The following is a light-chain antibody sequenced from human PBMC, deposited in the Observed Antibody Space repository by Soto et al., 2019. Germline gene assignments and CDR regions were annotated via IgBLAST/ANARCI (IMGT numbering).Light chain of an antibody. CDR3: QQYTTSHVVT. J-gene: IGKJ3*01. Sequence: EIVLTQSPGTLSLSPGERATLSCRASQSVSSSYLAWYQQKPGQAPRLLIYGASSRATGIPDRFSGSGFGTYLTHTISRLEHEDFAVYYCQQYTTSHVVTFGPGTKVEIK. CDR1: QSVSSSY. CDR2: GAS. V-gene: IGKV3-20*01.